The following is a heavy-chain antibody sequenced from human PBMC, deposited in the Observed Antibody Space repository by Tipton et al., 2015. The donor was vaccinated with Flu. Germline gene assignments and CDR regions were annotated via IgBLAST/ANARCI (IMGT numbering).Heavy chain of an antibody. J-gene: IGHJ4*02. CDR1: GGSVSSGSDY. Sequence: LRLSCTVSGGSVSSGSDYWSWIRQPPGKGLECIGYIYYSGSTNYKPSLKSRVTMSVDTSKNQFSLKLSSVTAADTAVYFCARQRLLRAHVHSWGQGTLVTASS. CDR2: IYYSGST. D-gene: IGHD3-10*02. V-gene: IGHV4-61*01. CDR3: ARQRLLRAHVHS.